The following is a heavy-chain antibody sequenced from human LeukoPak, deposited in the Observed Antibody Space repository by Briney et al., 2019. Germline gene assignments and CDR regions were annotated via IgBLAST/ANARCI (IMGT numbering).Heavy chain of an antibody. Sequence: ASVKVSCKASGGTFNRYAISWVRQAPGQGLEWMGWISAYNGNTNYAQKLQGRVTMTTDTSTSTAYMELRSLRSEDTAVYYCARGWELDFDYWGQGTLVTVSS. V-gene: IGHV1-18*04. J-gene: IGHJ4*02. D-gene: IGHD1-26*01. CDR2: ISAYNGNT. CDR3: ARGWELDFDY. CDR1: GGTFNRYA.